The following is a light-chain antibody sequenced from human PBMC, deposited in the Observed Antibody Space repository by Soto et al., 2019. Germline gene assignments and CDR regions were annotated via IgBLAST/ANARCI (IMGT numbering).Light chain of an antibody. J-gene: IGLJ1*01. CDR2: EVS. V-gene: IGLV2-14*01. CDR1: SSDVGGYNH. CDR3: SSYTSSSTYV. Sequence: QSALTQPASVSGSPGQSITISCTGTSSDVGGYNHVSWYQQHPGKAPKLMIYEVSNRPSGVSNRFSGSKSDNTASLTISGLQAEDEADCYCSSYTSSSTYVFGTGTKVTVL.